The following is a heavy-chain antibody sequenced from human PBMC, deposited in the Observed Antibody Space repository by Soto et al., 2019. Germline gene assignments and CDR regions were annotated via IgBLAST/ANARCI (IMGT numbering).Heavy chain of an antibody. Sequence: ASVKVSCKASGYSFSFYGINWVRQAPGQGLEWMGWINPSDGNRNFAQKFEDGVTMTTATSTNTVFLELRSLKSDDTAINYFASDRLRGYDSSGFYSCGQGTMVTVSS. V-gene: IGHV1-18*01. CDR3: ASDRLRGYDSSGFYS. CDR2: INPSDGNR. D-gene: IGHD3-22*01. J-gene: IGHJ4*02. CDR1: GYSFSFYG.